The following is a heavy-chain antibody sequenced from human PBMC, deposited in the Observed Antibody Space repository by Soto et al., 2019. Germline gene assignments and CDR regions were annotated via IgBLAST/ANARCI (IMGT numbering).Heavy chain of an antibody. D-gene: IGHD2-8*01. CDR1: GGSISSSTYF. V-gene: IGHV4-39*01. CDR3: ARRAGARGYCTNGVCHTGDEFDP. Sequence: QLQLQESGPGLVKPSETLSLTCTVSGGSISSSTYFWGWIRQPPGKGLEWIGSIYYSGSTYYNPSLKSRVTLSVDTSKNQFSLKLSSVTAADTAVYYCARRAGARGYCTNGVCHTGDEFDPWGQGTLVTVSS. J-gene: IGHJ5*02. CDR2: IYYSGST.